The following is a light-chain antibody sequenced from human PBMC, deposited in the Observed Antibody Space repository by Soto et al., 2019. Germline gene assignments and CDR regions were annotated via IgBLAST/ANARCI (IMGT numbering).Light chain of an antibody. CDR2: SNN. Sequence: QSVLTQPPSASGTPGQRITFSCSGSSSNIGSNTVNWYQQLPGTAPKLLIYSNNQRPSGVPDRFSGSKSGTSASLPISGLQSEDEADYYCAAWDDSLNGWVFGGGTKLTVL. V-gene: IGLV1-44*01. CDR3: AAWDDSLNGWV. CDR1: SSNIGSNT. J-gene: IGLJ3*02.